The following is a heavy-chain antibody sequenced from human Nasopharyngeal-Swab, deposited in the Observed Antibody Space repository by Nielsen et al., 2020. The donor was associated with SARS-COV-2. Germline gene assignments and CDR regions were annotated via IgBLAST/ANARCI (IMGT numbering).Heavy chain of an antibody. D-gene: IGHD3-16*02. CDR3: ARDPMITFGGVIVADYYYYGMDV. CDR1: GFTFSSYA. Sequence: GGSLRPSCPASGFTFSSYAMHWVRQAPGKGLEWVAVISYDGSNKYYADSVKGRFTISRDNSKNTLYLQMNSLRAEDTAVYYCARDPMITFGGVIVADYYYYGMDVWGQGTTVTVSS. J-gene: IGHJ6*02. CDR2: ISYDGSNK. V-gene: IGHV3-30-3*01.